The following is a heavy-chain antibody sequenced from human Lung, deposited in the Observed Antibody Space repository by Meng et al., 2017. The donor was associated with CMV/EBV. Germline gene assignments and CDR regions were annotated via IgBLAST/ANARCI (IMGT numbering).Heavy chain of an antibody. J-gene: IGHJ6*02. D-gene: IGHD3-10*01. V-gene: IGHV1-18*01. CDR1: GYSFRTFG. CDR2: ISAYNGNT. Sequence: ASVKVSCKASGYSFRTFGISWVRKAPGQGLEWMGWISAYNGNTTYTQKLQGRVTMTRDTSTRTVYMELRSLRSDDTAVYYCARDRVLRGVNGLDVWGQGTTVTSP. CDR3: ARDRVLRGVNGLDV.